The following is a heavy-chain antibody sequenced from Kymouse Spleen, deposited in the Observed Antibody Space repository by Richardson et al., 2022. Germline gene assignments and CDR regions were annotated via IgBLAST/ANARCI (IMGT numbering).Heavy chain of an antibody. V-gene: IGHV3-33*01. J-gene: IGHJ6*02. CDR3: ARDIVVVVAATPYYYYGMDV. CDR1: GFTFSSYG. D-gene: IGHD2-15*01. Sequence: QVQLVESGGGVVQPGRSLRLSCAASGFTFSSYGMHWVRQAPGKGLEWVAVIWYDGSNKYYADSVKGRFTISRDNSKNTLYLQMNSLRAEDTAVYYCARDIVVVVAATPYYYYGMDVWGQGTTVTVSS. CDR2: IWYDGSNK.